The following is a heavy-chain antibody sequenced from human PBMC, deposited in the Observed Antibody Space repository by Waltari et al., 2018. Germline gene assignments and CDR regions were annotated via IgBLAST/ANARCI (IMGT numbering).Heavy chain of an antibody. CDR2: IYYSGST. V-gene: IGHV4-59*01. CDR1: GGSISSYY. CDR3: AREVPGRASIDY. Sequence: QVQLQESGPGLVKPSETLSLTCTVSGGSISSYYWSWIRQPPGKGLEWSGYIYYSGSTNYNPSLKSRVTISVDTSKNQFSLKLSSVTAADTAVYYCAREVPGRASIDYWGQGTLVTVSS. J-gene: IGHJ4*02. D-gene: IGHD2-21*01.